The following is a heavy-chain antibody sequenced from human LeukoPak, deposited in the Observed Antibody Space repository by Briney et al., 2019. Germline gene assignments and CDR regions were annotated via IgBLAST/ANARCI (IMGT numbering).Heavy chain of an antibody. V-gene: IGHV1-18*01. D-gene: IGHD6-6*01. J-gene: IGHJ4*02. CDR2: ISAYNGNT. Sequence: GASVKVSCKASGYTFASYGISWVRQAPGQGLEWMGWISAYNGNTNYAQKLQGRVTMTTDTSTSTAYMELSSLRSEDTAVYYCATAVGKHNLGYILAARFDYWGQGTLVTVSS. CDR1: GYTFASYG. CDR3: ATAVGKHNLGYILAARFDY.